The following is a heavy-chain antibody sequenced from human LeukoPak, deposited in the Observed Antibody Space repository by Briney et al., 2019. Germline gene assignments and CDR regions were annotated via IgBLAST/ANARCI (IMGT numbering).Heavy chain of an antibody. CDR1: GGSISSGSYY. V-gene: IGHV4-61*02. Sequence: PSQTLSLTCTVSGGSISSGSYYWSWIRQPAGKGLEWIGSIYTSGSTNYNPSLKSRVTISVDTSKNQFSLKLSSVTAADTAVYYCARADTAMVRGYFDYWGQGTLVTVSS. CDR3: ARADTAMVRGYFDY. D-gene: IGHD5-18*01. CDR2: IYTSGST. J-gene: IGHJ4*02.